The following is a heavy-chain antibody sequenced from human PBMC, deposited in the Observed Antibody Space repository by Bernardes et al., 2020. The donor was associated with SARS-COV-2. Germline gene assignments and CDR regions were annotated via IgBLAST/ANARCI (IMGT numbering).Heavy chain of an antibody. CDR2: IKGDGSQI. Sequence: GGSLRLSCAASGFTFSSSWMSWVRQAPGKGLEWVANIKGDGSQISSVDSVRGRFTISRDNARNLLYLQMNSLRHDDTAVYFCARSVVVPAAMWDYYYALDVWGQGTTVTVSS. V-gene: IGHV3-7*01. CDR3: ARSVVVPAAMWDYYYALDV. CDR1: GFTFSSSW. D-gene: IGHD2-2*01. J-gene: IGHJ6*02.